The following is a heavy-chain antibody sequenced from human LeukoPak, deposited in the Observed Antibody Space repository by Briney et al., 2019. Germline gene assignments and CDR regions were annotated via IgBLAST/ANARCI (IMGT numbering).Heavy chain of an antibody. CDR2: ISWDGGST. Sequence: GGSLRLSSAASGFTFDDYTMHWVRQAPGKGLEWVSLISWDGGSTYYADSVKGRFTISRDNSKNSLYLQMNSLRTEDTALYYCAKGQGSSSLFDYWGQGTLVSVSS. D-gene: IGHD6-13*01. J-gene: IGHJ4*02. CDR3: AKGQGSSSLFDY. V-gene: IGHV3-43*01. CDR1: GFTFDDYT.